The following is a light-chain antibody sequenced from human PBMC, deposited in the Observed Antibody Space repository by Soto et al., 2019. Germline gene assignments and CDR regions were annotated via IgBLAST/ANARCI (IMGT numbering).Light chain of an antibody. CDR1: QSIGDW. CDR2: KAS. CDR3: QQYNDLST. Sequence: DIQITQSPSTLSASVGVRVTSACRASQSIGDWLAWYQQTPGKAPNLQIYKASTLESGVPPRFSGSGPGTEFTLAISSLQPEDFATYYCQQYNDLSTFGGGTKVEI. J-gene: IGKJ4*01. V-gene: IGKV1-5*03.